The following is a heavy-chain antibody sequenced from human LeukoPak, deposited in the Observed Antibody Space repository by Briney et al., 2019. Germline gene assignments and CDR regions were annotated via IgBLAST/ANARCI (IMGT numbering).Heavy chain of an antibody. D-gene: IGHD2-15*01. CDR2: ISYDGSNK. Sequence: GGSLRLSCAASGFTFSSYAIHWVRQAPGKGLEWVAVISYDGSNKYSADSVKGRFTISRDNSKNTLYLQMNSLRAEDTAVYYCARQVDGNFDYWSQGTLVTVSS. CDR1: GFTFSSYA. CDR3: ARQVDGNFDY. V-gene: IGHV3-30-3*01. J-gene: IGHJ4*02.